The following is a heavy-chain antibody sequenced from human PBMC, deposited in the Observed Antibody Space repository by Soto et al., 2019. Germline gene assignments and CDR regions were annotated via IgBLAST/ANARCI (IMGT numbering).Heavy chain of an antibody. CDR1: GFTFSDHY. J-gene: IGHJ4*02. Sequence: EVQLVESGGGLVQPEGSLRLSCAASGFTFSDHYMDWVRQAPGKGLEWVGRSKNKADSYTTEYAASVKGRFTISRDGSNTSLFLQMNSLKTEDTAVYYCTVWGSGNDFGAAWGQGILVTVSS. CDR3: TVWGSGNDFGAA. V-gene: IGHV3-72*01. CDR2: SKNKADSYTT. D-gene: IGHD3-10*01.